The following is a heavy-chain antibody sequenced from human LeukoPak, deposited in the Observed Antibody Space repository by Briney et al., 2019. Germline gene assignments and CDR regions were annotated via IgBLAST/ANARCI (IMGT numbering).Heavy chain of an antibody. CDR3: AKDEEVTGTNLGLILDAFDI. Sequence: GGSLRLSCAASGVTFSSYRMHWVRQAPGKGLVWVSRSNSDGSSTSYENSVNGRFTISRDKSKNTLYLQMNSLRAEDTAVYFCAKDEEVTGTNLGLILDAFDIWGQGTMVTVSS. V-gene: IGHV3-74*01. CDR1: GVTFSSYR. D-gene: IGHD1-20*01. CDR2: SNSDGSST. J-gene: IGHJ3*02.